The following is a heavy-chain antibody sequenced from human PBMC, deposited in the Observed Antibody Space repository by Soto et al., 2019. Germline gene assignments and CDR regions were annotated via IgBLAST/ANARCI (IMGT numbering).Heavy chain of an antibody. CDR1: GYSFTSYW. D-gene: IGHD4-17*01. Sequence: GESLKISCKGPGYSFTSYWIGWVRQMPGKGLEGRGIIYPGDSDTRYSTSFQGQVTISADKSISTAYLQWSSLKASDTAMYYCAGRDFGYGGNLLGMDVWAQGTTVTVSS. J-gene: IGHJ6*02. CDR3: AGRDFGYGGNLLGMDV. CDR2: IYPGDSDT. V-gene: IGHV5-51*01.